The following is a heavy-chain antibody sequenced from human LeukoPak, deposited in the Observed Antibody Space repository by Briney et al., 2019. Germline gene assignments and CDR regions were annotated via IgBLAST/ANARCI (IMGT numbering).Heavy chain of an antibody. CDR3: ARVPAIGPDAFDI. D-gene: IGHD5-18*01. V-gene: IGHV3-66*01. Sequence: GGSLRLSCAASGFTVSSNYMSWVRQAPGKGLEWVSVIYSGGSTYYADSVKGRFTISRDNSKNTLYLQMNSLRAEDTAVYYCARVPAIGPDAFDIWGQGTTVTVSS. CDR1: GFTVSSNY. J-gene: IGHJ3*02. CDR2: IYSGGST.